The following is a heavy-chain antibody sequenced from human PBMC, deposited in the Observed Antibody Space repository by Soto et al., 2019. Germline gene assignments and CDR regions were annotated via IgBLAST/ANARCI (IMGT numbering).Heavy chain of an antibody. CDR1: GVTFRSFS. D-gene: IGHD6-13*01. V-gene: IGHV3-21*01. J-gene: IGHJ5*02. CDR2: ISSNSAYI. Sequence: PGGSRRRSCAASGVTFRSFSMNWVRQAPGKGLEWVSTISSNSAYIYYTDALRGRFTISRDNAKNSLHLQMNSLRAEDTAVYYCTRGASRDSSARGWFDPWGPGTLVTVSS. CDR3: TRGASRDSSARGWFDP.